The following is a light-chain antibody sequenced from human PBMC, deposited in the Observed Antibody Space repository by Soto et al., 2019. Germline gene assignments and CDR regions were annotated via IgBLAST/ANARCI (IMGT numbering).Light chain of an antibody. CDR3: SSYTTSNTRQIV. CDR1: SSDVGGYNY. J-gene: IGLJ1*01. Sequence: QPVLNHAASGKGAALEAITISSTGTSSDVGGYNYVSWYQHHPGKAPKLMIFDVSNRPSGVSNRFSGSKSGNTASLTISGLQPEDEADYYCSSYTTSNTRQIVFGTGTKVTVL. V-gene: IGLV2-14*03. CDR2: DVS.